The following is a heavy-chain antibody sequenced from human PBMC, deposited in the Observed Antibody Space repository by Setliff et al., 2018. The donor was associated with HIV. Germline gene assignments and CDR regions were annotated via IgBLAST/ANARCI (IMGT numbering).Heavy chain of an antibody. J-gene: IGHJ6*03. CDR3: AMCADYLGIPSYYYYYMDV. V-gene: IGHV1-8*02. D-gene: IGHD7-27*01. CDR2: VNPNSGNT. Sequence: ASVKVSCKASGYTFTNYDIYWVRQATGQGLEWMGWVNPNSGNTGYAQKFQGRVTMTRDTAISTAYMELIRLRSEDTAVCYCAMCADYLGIPSYYYYYMDVWGQGTMVTVSS. CDR1: GYTFTNYD.